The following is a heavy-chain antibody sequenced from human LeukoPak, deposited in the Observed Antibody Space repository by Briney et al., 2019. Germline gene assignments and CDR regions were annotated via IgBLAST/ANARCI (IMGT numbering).Heavy chain of an antibody. CDR1: GFTFRSYA. J-gene: IGHJ2*01. D-gene: IGHD2-15*01. Sequence: PGGSLRLSCAASGFTFRSYAMHWVRQAPGKGLEWVALISYDGGKRYFADSVKGRFTISRDNSKNTLYLQMNSLRAEDTAVYYCARDGLAAATLHWCFDLWGRGTLVTVSS. V-gene: IGHV3-30*04. CDR3: ARDGLAAATLHWCFDL. CDR2: ISYDGGKR.